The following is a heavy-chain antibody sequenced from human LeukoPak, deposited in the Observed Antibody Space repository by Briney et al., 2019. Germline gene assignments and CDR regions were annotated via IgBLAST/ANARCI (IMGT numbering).Heavy chain of an antibody. CDR1: SASITSSPYF. V-gene: IGHV4-39*01. J-gene: IGHJ4*02. D-gene: IGHD3-10*01. Sequence: SETLSLTCTVSSASITSSPYFWGWIRQSPGKGLEWIGSISYSGTTYYNPSLKSRVTISVDTSKNQFSLKLNSVTAADTAVFYCAANSADYDTLGSSYKVWGQGTLVTVSS. CDR3: AANSADYDTLGSSYKV. CDR2: ISYSGTT.